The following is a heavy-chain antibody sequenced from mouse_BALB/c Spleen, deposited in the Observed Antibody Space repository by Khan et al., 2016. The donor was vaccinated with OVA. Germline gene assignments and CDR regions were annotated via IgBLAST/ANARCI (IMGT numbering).Heavy chain of an antibody. Sequence: EVELVESGPGLVKPSQSLSLTCTVTGYSITSDYAWNWIRQFPGNKLEWMGYIKYSGSTSYNPSLKSRFSITRNTSKNQFFLQLSSVTTEDTATYYCARSGTISTVVINDFDYWGQGTTLTVSS. V-gene: IGHV3-2*02. D-gene: IGHD1-1*01. CDR1: GYSITSDYA. CDR2: IKYSGST. CDR3: ARSGTISTVVINDFDY. J-gene: IGHJ2*01.